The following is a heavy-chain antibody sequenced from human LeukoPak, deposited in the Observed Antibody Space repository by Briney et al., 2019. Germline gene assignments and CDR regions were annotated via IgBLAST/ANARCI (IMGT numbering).Heavy chain of an antibody. CDR1: GYSFTNYW. J-gene: IGHJ4*02. CDR3: ARLYGTSLLDY. Sequence: GESLKISCKGSGYSFTNYWIGWVRQMPGKGLEWMGIIYPGDSDTRSSPSFQGQVTFSADKSITTAYLQWSSLKASDTAMYYCARLYGTSLLDYWGQGTLVTVSS. CDR2: IYPGDSDT. V-gene: IGHV5-51*01. D-gene: IGHD2-8*01.